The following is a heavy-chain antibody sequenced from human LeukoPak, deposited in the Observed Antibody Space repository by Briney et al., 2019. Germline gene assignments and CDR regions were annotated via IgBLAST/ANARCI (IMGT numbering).Heavy chain of an antibody. CDR1: GFTVSSNY. CDR3: AKGRIVGALFDY. J-gene: IGHJ4*02. CDR2: IYSGGST. D-gene: IGHD1-26*01. Sequence: GGSLRLSCATSGFTVSSNYMSSVRQAPGKGLEWVSVIYSGGSTYYADSVKGRFTISRDNSKNTLYLQMNSLRAEDTAVYYCAKGRIVGALFDYWGQGTLVTVSS. V-gene: IGHV3-66*02.